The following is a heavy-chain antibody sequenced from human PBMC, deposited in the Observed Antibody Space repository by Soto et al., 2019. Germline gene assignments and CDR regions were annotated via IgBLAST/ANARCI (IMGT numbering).Heavy chain of an antibody. CDR1: GGTITDYL. CDR2: IIPVPGTT. Sequence: VQLVQSGAEVQKPGSSLKVSCSISGGTITDYLISWLRQAPGQGLEWMGGIIPVPGTTYFAQKFQDRVTITADDSTKTAYMELSSLRSEDPAVYYCARGGLTTVTLDYWGQGTLVTVSS. CDR3: ARGGLTTVTLDY. D-gene: IGHD4-17*01. J-gene: IGHJ4*02. V-gene: IGHV1-69*01.